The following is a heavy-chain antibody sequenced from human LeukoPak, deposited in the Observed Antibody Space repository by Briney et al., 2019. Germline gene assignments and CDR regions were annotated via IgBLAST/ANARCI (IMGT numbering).Heavy chain of an antibody. D-gene: IGHD6-19*01. CDR1: GYTLTELS. Sequence: ASVTVSCKVSGYTLTELSMHWVRQAPGKGLEWMGGFDPEDGETIYAQTFQGRVTMTEDTSTDTDYMELSSLRSEDTAVYYCATVGGSGWYDFDYWGQGSLVTVSS. CDR3: ATVGGSGWYDFDY. V-gene: IGHV1-24*01. J-gene: IGHJ4*02. CDR2: FDPEDGET.